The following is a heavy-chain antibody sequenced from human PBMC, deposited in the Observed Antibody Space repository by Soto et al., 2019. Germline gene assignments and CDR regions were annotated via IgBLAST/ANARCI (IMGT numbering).Heavy chain of an antibody. CDR3: AREGVAPYYYYGMDV. Sequence: GASVKVSCKASGYTFTSYDINWVRQATGQGLEWMGWMNPNSGNTGYAQKFQGRVTMTRNTSISTVHMEVRSLRSDDTAVYYCAREGVAPYYYYGMDVWGQGTPVTVSS. CDR1: GYTFTSYD. J-gene: IGHJ6*02. D-gene: IGHD5-12*01. V-gene: IGHV1-8*01. CDR2: MNPNSGNT.